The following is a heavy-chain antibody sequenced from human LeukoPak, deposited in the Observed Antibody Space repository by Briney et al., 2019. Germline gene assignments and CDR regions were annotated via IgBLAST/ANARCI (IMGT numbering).Heavy chain of an antibody. V-gene: IGHV3-30*02. CDR1: GFTFSSYG. CDR2: IRYDGSNK. D-gene: IGHD6-13*01. Sequence: PGGSLRLSCAASGFTFSSYGMHWVRQAPGKGLEWVAFIRYDGSNKYYADSVKGRFTISRDNSKNTLYLQMNSLRAEDTAVYYCAKGIPYSSSFGRTTDAFDIWGQGTMVTVSS. J-gene: IGHJ3*02. CDR3: AKGIPYSSSFGRTTDAFDI.